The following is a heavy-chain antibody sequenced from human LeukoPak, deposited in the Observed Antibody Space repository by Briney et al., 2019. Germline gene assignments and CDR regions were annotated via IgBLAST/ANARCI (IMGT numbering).Heavy chain of an antibody. D-gene: IGHD3-22*01. CDR1: GFTFSDYY. Sequence: GGSLRLSCAASGFTFSDYYMSWIRQAPGKGLERVSYISSSSSYTNYADSVKGRFTISRDNAKNSLYLQMNSLRAEDTAVYYCARGLPNYYDSSGYYWDYWGQGTLVTVSS. CDR3: ARGLPNYYDSSGYYWDY. V-gene: IGHV3-11*05. CDR2: ISSSSSYT. J-gene: IGHJ4*02.